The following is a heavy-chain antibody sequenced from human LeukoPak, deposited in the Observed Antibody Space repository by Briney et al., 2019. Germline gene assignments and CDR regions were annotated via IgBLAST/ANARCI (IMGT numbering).Heavy chain of an antibody. D-gene: IGHD3-10*01. CDR3: VRDLDYFAMDS. Sequence: QTGVAVRLFSEASGFTFSSYWRGWLRQAPGKELEWVTNIMKDGGHKNYVDSVKGRFTISRDNGKISLFLQMNSLRVDDTAVYYCVRDLDYFAMDSWGQGTLVTVSS. CDR2: IMKDGGHK. J-gene: IGHJ4*02. CDR1: GFTFSSYW. V-gene: IGHV3-7*01.